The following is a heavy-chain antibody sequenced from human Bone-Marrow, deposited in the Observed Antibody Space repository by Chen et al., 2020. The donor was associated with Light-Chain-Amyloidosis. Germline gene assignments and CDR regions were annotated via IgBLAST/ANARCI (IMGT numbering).Heavy chain of an antibody. Sequence: EVQLVESGGGLVQPGGSLRLSCAASGFTFSSYEMNWVRQAPGKGLEWVSYMSSSGSTIYYADSVKGRFTISRXXXXNXLXXXXXXXXXEXXAVYYCARGPIAAAFVGYFDYWGQGTLVTVSS. J-gene: IGHJ4*02. CDR1: GFTFSSYE. V-gene: IGHV3-48*03. CDR3: ARGPIAAAFVGYFDY. CDR2: MSSSGSTI. D-gene: IGHD6-13*01.